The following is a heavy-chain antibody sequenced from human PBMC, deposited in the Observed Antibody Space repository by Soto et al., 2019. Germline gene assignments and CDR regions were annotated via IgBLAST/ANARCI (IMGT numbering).Heavy chain of an antibody. CDR3: AKRIDVYYYYGMDV. CDR2: ISGSGGST. CDR1: GFTFSSYA. D-gene: IGHD2-15*01. J-gene: IGHJ6*02. V-gene: IGHV3-23*01. Sequence: VGSLRLSCAASGFTFSSYAMSWVRQAPGKGLEWVSAISGSGGSTYYADSVKGRFTISRDNSKNTLYLQMNSLRAEDTAVYYCAKRIDVYYYYGMDVWGQGTTVTVSS.